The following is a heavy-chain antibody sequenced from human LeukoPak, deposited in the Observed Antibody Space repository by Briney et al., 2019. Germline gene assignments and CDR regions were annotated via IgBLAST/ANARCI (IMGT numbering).Heavy chain of an antibody. CDR2: IRYDGSNK. V-gene: IGHV3-30*02. CDR1: GFTFSSYG. Sequence: PGGSLRLSCAASGFTFSSYGMHWVRQAPGKGLEWVAFIRYDGSNKYYADSVKGRFTISRDNSKNTLYLQMSSLRVEDTAIYYCAKGGRDSDYWGQGTLVTVPP. D-gene: IGHD5-24*01. CDR3: AKGGRDSDY. J-gene: IGHJ4*02.